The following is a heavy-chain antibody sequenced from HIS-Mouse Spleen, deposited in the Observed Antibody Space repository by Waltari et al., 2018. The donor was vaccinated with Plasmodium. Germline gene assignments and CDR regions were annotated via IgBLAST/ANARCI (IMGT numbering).Heavy chain of an antibody. CDR2: IYYSGST. Sequence: QLQLQESGPGLVKPSETLSLTCTVSGGSISRSSYSWAMFRQPPGKGLEWIGSIYYSGSTYNNPSLKSRVTISVDTSKNQFSLKLSSVTAADTAVYYCARDRITGTSYFDYWGQGTLVTVSS. CDR1: GGSISRSSYS. D-gene: IGHD1-7*01. CDR3: ARDRITGTSYFDY. V-gene: IGHV4-39*07. J-gene: IGHJ4*02.